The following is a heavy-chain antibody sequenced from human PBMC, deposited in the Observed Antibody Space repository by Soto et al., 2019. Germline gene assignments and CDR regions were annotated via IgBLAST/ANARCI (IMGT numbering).Heavy chain of an antibody. Sequence: GASVKVSCKASGGTFRSYAISWVRQAPGQGLEWMGGIIPIFGTANYAQKFQGRVTITADESTSTAYMELSSLRSEDTAVYYCARVTYGQFSPPYYYYYGMDVWGQGTTVTVSS. CDR3: ARVTYGQFSPPYYYYYGMDV. CDR2: IIPIFGTA. D-gene: IGHD3-3*01. CDR1: GGTFRSYA. V-gene: IGHV1-69*13. J-gene: IGHJ6*02.